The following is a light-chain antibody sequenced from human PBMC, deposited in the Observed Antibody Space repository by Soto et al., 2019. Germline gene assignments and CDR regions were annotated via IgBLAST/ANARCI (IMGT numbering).Light chain of an antibody. CDR3: QQYQNCPPMYA. CDR1: QGISAV. J-gene: IGKJ2*01. Sequence: EIVRTQAPVTMSVSPCERVTLSCRAGQGISAVWPWSQHIPGQAPRLLIYAASTMDTVNPARFGGSGSGTEFPLTISSLHLEHSAVYYWQQYQNCPPMYAFGQGPKLEIK. CDR2: AAS. V-gene: IGKV3-15*01.